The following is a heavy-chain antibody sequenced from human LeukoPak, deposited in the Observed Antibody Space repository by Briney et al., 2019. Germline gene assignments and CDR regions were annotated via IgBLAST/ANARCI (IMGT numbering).Heavy chain of an antibody. J-gene: IGHJ6*02. CDR2: ISWNSGSI. CDR1: GFTFDDYA. CDR3: AKGFRDGYRPDYYYGMDV. D-gene: IGHD5-24*01. Sequence: GGSLRLSCAASGFTFDDYAMHWVRQAPGKGLEWVSGISWNSGSIGYADSVKGRFTISRDNAKNSLYLQMNSLRAEDTALYYCAKGFRDGYRPDYYYGMDVWGQGTTVTVSS. V-gene: IGHV3-9*01.